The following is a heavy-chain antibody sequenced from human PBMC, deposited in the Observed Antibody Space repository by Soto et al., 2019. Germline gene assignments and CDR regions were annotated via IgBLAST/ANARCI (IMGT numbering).Heavy chain of an antibody. Sequence: SETLSLTCTVSGGSISSYYWSWIRQPPGKGLEWIGYIYYSGSTNYNPSLKSRVTISVDTSKNQFSLKLSSVTAADTAVYYCAREVVTTRQLYYYYGMDVWGQGTTVTVSS. J-gene: IGHJ6*02. V-gene: IGHV4-59*12. CDR1: GGSISSYY. CDR2: IYYSGST. CDR3: AREVVTTRQLYYYYGMDV. D-gene: IGHD4-4*01.